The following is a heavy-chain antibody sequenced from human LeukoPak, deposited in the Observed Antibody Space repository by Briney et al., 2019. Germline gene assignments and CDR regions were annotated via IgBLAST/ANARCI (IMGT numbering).Heavy chain of an antibody. CDR1: GGSISSYY. CDR2: IYTSGST. Sequence: SETLSLTCTVSGGSISSYYWSWIRQPAGKGLEWIGRIYTSGSTNYNPSLKSRVTMSVDTSKNQFSLKLSSVTAADTAVYYCARSITMVRGVITAIDYWGQGTLVTVSS. V-gene: IGHV4-4*07. D-gene: IGHD3-10*01. CDR3: ARSITMVRGVITAIDY. J-gene: IGHJ4*02.